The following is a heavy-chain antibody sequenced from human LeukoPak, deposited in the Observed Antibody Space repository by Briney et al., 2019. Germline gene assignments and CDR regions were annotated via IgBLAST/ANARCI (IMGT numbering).Heavy chain of an antibody. CDR3: VSQQLAPP. V-gene: IGHV3-7*01. D-gene: IGHD5-24*01. CDR2: IKEDGSIE. Sequence: GGSLRLSCAASGFAFSKYWMSWVRQAPGKRLEWVANIKEDGSIEDYADSVKGRFTVSRDNAKNSLYLQMNSLRVEDTAVYYCVSQQLAPPWGQGTLVTVSS. CDR1: GFAFSKYW. J-gene: IGHJ5*02.